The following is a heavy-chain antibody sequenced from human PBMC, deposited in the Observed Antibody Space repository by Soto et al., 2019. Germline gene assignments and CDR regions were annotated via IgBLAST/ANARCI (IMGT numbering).Heavy chain of an antibody. J-gene: IGHJ3*02. Sequence: QVQLVQSGAEVKKPGASVKVSCKASGYTFTGYYMHWVRQAPGQGREWMGWINPNSGGTNYAQKFQGWVTMTRDTSISTAYMELSRLRSDDTAVYYCAREESGSYPGDFDIWGQGTMVTVSS. V-gene: IGHV1-2*04. CDR3: AREESGSYPGDFDI. CDR2: INPNSGGT. CDR1: GYTFTGYY. D-gene: IGHD1-26*01.